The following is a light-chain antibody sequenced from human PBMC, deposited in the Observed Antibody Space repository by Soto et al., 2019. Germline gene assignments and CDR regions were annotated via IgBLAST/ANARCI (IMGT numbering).Light chain of an antibody. Sequence: DIQMTQSPSYLSASVGDRVTVTYRASQGISNHLAWYQQKPGKVPKLLIYAASTLQSGVPSRFSGSGSGTDLTLTISSLQPEDVATYYCQEYHSAPDTFGGGTKVEIK. CDR3: QEYHSAPDT. J-gene: IGKJ4*01. V-gene: IGKV1-27*01. CDR2: AAS. CDR1: QGISNH.